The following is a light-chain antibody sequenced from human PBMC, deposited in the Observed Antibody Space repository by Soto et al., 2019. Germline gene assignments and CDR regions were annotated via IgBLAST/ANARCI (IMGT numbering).Light chain of an antibody. Sequence: QSALTQPASVSGSPGQSIPISCTGTSSDVGGYNYFSWYQQHPGKAPKLMIYEVSNRPSGVSNRFSGSKSGNTASLTISGLQAEDEADYYCSSYTSSSTVVFGGGTQLTVL. J-gene: IGLJ2*01. CDR2: EVS. CDR3: SSYTSSSTVV. V-gene: IGLV2-14*01. CDR1: SSDVGGYNY.